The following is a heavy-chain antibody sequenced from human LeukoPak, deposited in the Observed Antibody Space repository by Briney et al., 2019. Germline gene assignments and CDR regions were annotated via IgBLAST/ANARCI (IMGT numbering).Heavy chain of an antibody. D-gene: IGHD3-10*01. V-gene: IGHV3-30*02. CDR3: AKQSQYYYGSGSFDY. Sequence: PGGSLRLSCAASGFTFNTYGMHWFRQAPGKGLEWVTFIRFDGSNKDYADSVKGRFTISRDNSKNTLYLQMNSLRAEDTAVYYCAKQSQYYYGSGSFDYWGQGTLVTVSS. CDR1: GFTFNTYG. J-gene: IGHJ4*02. CDR2: IRFDGSNK.